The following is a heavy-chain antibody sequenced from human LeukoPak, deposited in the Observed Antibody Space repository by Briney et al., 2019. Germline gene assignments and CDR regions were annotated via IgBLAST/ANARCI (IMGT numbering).Heavy chain of an antibody. CDR3: ARGGLVDTAMVYAY. Sequence: GGSLRLSCAASGFTFTNYGMHWVRQAPGKGLEWVAIIWYDGGNKYYADSVKGRFTISRDNSKNTLYLQMNTLRVEDTAVYYCARGGLVDTAMVYAYWGQGTLVTVSS. V-gene: IGHV3-33*01. J-gene: IGHJ4*02. CDR1: GFTFTNYG. D-gene: IGHD5-18*01. CDR2: IWYDGGNK.